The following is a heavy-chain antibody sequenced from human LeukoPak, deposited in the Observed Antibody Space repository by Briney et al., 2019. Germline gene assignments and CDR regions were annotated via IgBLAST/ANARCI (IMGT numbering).Heavy chain of an antibody. D-gene: IGHD2-2*01. CDR3: ARDHCSSSSCFPSGTNYFDS. Sequence: PGGSLRLSCSASGFTFSTYTMNWVRQAPGKGLEWVSSISSSRSYIYNADSVKGRFTISRDHAKNSLYLQMNSLRAEDTAVYYCARDHCSSSSCFPSGTNYFDSWGQGTPVTVSS. CDR2: ISSSRSYI. V-gene: IGHV3-21*01. J-gene: IGHJ4*02. CDR1: GFTFSTYT.